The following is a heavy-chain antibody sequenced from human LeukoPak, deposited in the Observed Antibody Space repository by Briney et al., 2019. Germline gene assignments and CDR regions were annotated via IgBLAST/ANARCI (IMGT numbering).Heavy chain of an antibody. J-gene: IGHJ4*02. CDR3: ARDGTPLGDILTGYYIH. D-gene: IGHD3-9*01. CDR1: GGSISSGGYY. Sequence: PSETLSLTCTVSGGSISSGGYYWSWIRQHPGKGLEWIGYIYYSGSTYYNPSLKSRVTISVDTSKNQFSLKLSSVTAADTAVYYCARDGTPLGDILTGYYIHWGQGTLVTVSS. CDR2: IYYSGST. V-gene: IGHV4-31*03.